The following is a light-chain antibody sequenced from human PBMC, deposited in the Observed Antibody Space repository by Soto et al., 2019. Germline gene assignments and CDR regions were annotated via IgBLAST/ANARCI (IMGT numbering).Light chain of an antibody. CDR1: QSLSSR. CDR3: QQGFSPPCT. CDR2: ESS. J-gene: IGKJ2*02. V-gene: IGKV1-39*01. Sequence: DIQMTQSPSSLSASVGDRGTITCRASQSLSSRLTWYQQKPGEDPKLLIYESSSLPGGVASRFSGGGTETDFTLTINSLQPEDFASYYCQQGFSPPCTFGQGT.